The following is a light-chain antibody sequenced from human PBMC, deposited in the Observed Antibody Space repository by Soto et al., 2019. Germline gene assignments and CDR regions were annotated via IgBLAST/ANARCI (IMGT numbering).Light chain of an antibody. J-gene: IGKJ5*01. V-gene: IGKV3-20*01. CDR1: QSVSSEY. Sequence: EILLTQSPGTLSLSPGERATLSCRASQSVSSEYLAWYQQRPDQAPRLLFYGASSRATGIPDRFSGSGSGTDFTLTISSLQSEDFAVYYCQQYNNWITFGQGTRLEIK. CDR2: GAS. CDR3: QQYNNWIT.